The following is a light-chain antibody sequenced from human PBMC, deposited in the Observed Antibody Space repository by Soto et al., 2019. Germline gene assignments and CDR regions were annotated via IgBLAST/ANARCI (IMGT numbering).Light chain of an antibody. CDR1: QSISSW. CDR2: DAS. J-gene: IGKJ3*01. CDR3: QQYNSLIFT. V-gene: IGKV1-5*01. Sequence: DIQMTQSPSTLSASVGDRVTITCRASQSISSWLAWYQQKPGKAPKLLIYDASSLESGVPSRFSGSGSGTECTLTLSSLQPDDFATYYCQQYNSLIFTFGPGTKVDIK.